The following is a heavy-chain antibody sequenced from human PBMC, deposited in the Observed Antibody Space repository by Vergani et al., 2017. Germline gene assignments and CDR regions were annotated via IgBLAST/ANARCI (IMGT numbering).Heavy chain of an antibody. Sequence: EVQLVQSGAEVKKPGEALKISCEGSGYTFTDYWVGWVRQKPGKGLEWMGVVYARDSITRYSLSFEGQVTISADKSINTADLEWDSLRASDRAMYYCARLGYEGRGWFAPWCQGTLVTVSS. D-gene: IGHD3-16*01. V-gene: IGHV5-51*01. J-gene: IGHJ5*02. CDR3: ARLGYEGRGWFAP. CDR2: VYARDSIT. CDR1: GYTFTDYW.